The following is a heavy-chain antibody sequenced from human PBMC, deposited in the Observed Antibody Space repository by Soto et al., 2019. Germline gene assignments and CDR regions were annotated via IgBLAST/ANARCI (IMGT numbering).Heavy chain of an antibody. Sequence: QVKLVQSGAEVKKPGASLKVSCKASGYTFTGYYMHWVRQAPGQGLEWMGWINPNSGGTIYAQKFKGRVTMTRDTSINTAYMELSSLRSDDTAVYYCARDSYYDILTGYSRNAFNIWGQGTMVTVPS. D-gene: IGHD3-9*01. CDR1: GYTFTGYY. V-gene: IGHV1-2*02. CDR3: ARDSYYDILTGYSRNAFNI. CDR2: INPNSGGT. J-gene: IGHJ3*02.